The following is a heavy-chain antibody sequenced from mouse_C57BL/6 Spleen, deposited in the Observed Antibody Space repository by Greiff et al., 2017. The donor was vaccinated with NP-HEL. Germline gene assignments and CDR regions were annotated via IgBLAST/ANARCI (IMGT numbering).Heavy chain of an antibody. D-gene: IGHD3-3*01. CDR1: GYSITSGYY. V-gene: IGHV3-6*01. CDR3: ARGGRDWYFDV. Sequence: EVQLQESGPGLVKPSQSLSLTCSVTGYSITSGYYWYWNRQFPGNKLEWVGYISYDGSNNYNPSLKNRISITRDTSKNQFFLKLNSVTTEDTATYYCARGGRDWYFDVWGTGTTVTVSS. CDR2: ISYDGSN. J-gene: IGHJ1*03.